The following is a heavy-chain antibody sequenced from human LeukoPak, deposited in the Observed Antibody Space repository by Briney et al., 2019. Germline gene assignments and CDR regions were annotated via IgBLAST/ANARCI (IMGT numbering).Heavy chain of an antibody. CDR2: ISYDGRR. D-gene: IGHD2-8*01. CDR3: ARLHPNGPDEY. J-gene: IGHJ4*02. V-gene: IGHV4-39*07. CDR1: GASIRSSAGYR. Sequence: SEPLSLTCAVSGASIRSSAGYRWGWIRQPPGKGLEWIGQISYDGRREYNPSLRSRVTISPDTSKNQFSLKMTSVTAADAAVFYCARLHPNGPDEYWGRGTLVTVSS.